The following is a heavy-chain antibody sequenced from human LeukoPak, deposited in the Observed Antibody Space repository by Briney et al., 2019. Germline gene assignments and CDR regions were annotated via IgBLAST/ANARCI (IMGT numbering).Heavy chain of an antibody. Sequence: SVKVSCKASGYTFTSYAISWVRQAPGQGLEWMGGIIPIFGTANYAQKFQGRVTITRNTSISTAYMELSSLRSEDTDVYYCAMAVHQLLYGVYLQHWGQGTLVTVSS. CDR3: AMAVHQLLYGVYLQH. D-gene: IGHD2-2*02. J-gene: IGHJ1*01. CDR1: GYTFTSYA. CDR2: IIPIFGTA. V-gene: IGHV1-69*05.